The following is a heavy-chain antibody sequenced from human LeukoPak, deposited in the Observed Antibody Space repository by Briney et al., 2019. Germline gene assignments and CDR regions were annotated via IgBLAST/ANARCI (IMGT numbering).Heavy chain of an antibody. V-gene: IGHV3-23*01. D-gene: IGHD2-2*02. J-gene: IGHJ4*02. CDR2: ISGSGGST. Sequence: GGSLRLSCAASGFTFSSYAMSWVRQAPGKGLEWVSAISGSGGSTYYADSVKGRFTISRDNSKNTLYLQMNSLRAEDTAVYYCAKTPGYCSSTSCYTGGNFDYWGQGTLVTVSS. CDR1: GFTFSSYA. CDR3: AKTPGYCSSTSCYTGGNFDY.